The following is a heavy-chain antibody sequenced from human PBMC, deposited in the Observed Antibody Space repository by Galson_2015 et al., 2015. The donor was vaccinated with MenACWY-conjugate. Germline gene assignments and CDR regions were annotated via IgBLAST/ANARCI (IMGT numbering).Heavy chain of an antibody. CDR3: ARVVVVAGTHDYFDY. V-gene: IGHV3-66*01. J-gene: IGHJ4*02. CDR1: GFTVSNNY. CDR2: IYSGGST. Sequence: SLRLSCAASGFTVSNNYMSWVRQAPGRGLEWISIIYSGGSTYYADSVKGRFTISRDNSKNTLYLQMNSLRAEDTAVYYCARVVVVAGTHDYFDYWGQGTLDTVSS. D-gene: IGHD6-19*01.